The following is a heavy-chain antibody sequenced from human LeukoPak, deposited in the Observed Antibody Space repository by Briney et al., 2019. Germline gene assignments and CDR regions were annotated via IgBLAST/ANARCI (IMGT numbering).Heavy chain of an antibody. CDR1: GYTFTSYG. Sequence: ASVKVSCKASGYTFTSYGISWVRQAPGQGLEWMGWISAYNGNTNYAQKLQGRVTMTTDTSTSTAYMELRSLRSDDTAVYYCASGAYYYDSSGYYHLDYWGQGTLVTVSS. J-gene: IGHJ4*02. CDR2: ISAYNGNT. V-gene: IGHV1-18*01. CDR3: ASGAYYYDSSGYYHLDY. D-gene: IGHD3-22*01.